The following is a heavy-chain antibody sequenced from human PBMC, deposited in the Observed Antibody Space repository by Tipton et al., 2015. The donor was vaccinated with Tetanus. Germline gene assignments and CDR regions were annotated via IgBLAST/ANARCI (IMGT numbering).Heavy chain of an antibody. CDR3: ARENFYALDY. V-gene: IGHV3-7*03. Sequence: GSLRLSCVASGFTFSGFWMTWVRQAPGKGLEWVANIKYDGSQKNYVDSVRGRFTISRDNAKNSLYLQMDSLRAEVTAVYFCARENFYALDYWGQGTLVTVSS. CDR2: IKYDGSQK. J-gene: IGHJ4*02. CDR1: GFTFSGFW. D-gene: IGHD2/OR15-2a*01.